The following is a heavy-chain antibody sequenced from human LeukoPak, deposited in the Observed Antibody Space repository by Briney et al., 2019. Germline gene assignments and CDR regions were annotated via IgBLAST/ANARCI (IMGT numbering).Heavy chain of an antibody. D-gene: IGHD3-22*01. CDR3: AKDGGLYYYDSSGLWVDY. CDR2: VSGSGGST. J-gene: IGHJ4*02. V-gene: IGHV3-23*01. Sequence: GGSLRLSCAASGFTFTNYAMSWVRQAPGEGLEWVSSVSGSGGSTYYADSVKGRFTISRDNFKNTLYLQMNSLRAEDTAVYYCAKDGGLYYYDSSGLWVDYWGQGTLVTVSS. CDR1: GFTFTNYA.